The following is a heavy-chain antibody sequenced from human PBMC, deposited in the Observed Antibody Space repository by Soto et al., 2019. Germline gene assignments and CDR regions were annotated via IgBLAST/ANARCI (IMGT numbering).Heavy chain of an antibody. Sequence: SETLSLTCAVYGGSFSGYYLSWIRQPPGKGLEWIGEINHSGSTNYNPSLKSRVTISVDTSKNQFSLKLSSVTAADTAVYYCARGGYYPPRVGDFDYWGQGTLVTVYS. CDR3: ARGGYYPPRVGDFDY. CDR2: INHSGST. V-gene: IGHV4-34*01. D-gene: IGHD3-3*01. CDR1: GGSFSGYY. J-gene: IGHJ4*02.